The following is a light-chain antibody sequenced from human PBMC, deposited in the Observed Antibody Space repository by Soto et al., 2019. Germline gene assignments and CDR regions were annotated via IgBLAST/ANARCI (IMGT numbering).Light chain of an antibody. CDR1: SSNIGSNT. Sequence: QSVLTQPPSASGTPGQRVTISCSGSSSNIGSNTVNWYQQRTGTAPTLLIYSNNQRPSGVTDRFSGSKSGTSASLAISGLQSEDEADYYCASLDGSLTVVFGGGTKLTVL. CDR3: ASLDGSLTVV. J-gene: IGLJ2*01. V-gene: IGLV1-44*01. CDR2: SNN.